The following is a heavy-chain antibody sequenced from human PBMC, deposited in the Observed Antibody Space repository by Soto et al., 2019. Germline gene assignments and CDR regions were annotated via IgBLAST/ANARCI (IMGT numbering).Heavy chain of an antibody. Sequence: GASVKVSCKASGYTFTSYGISWLRQAPGQGLEWMGWISAYNGNTNYAQKLQGRVTMTTDTSTSTAYMELRSLRSDDTAVYYCARDKIVVVSFAPGNDAFDIWGQGTTVTVSS. CDR3: ARDKIVVVSFAPGNDAFDI. CDR1: GYTFTSYG. CDR2: ISAYNGNT. V-gene: IGHV1-18*04. D-gene: IGHD2-2*01. J-gene: IGHJ3*02.